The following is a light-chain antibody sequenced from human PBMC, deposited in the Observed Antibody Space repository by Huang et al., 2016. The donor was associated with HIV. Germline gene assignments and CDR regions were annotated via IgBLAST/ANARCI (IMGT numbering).Light chain of an antibody. CDR1: QAIDKY. CDR2: GAS. J-gene: IGKJ2*01. CDR3: QQSYRTPRT. Sequence: DIQMTQFPTSRSASVEDRVTITCRAGQAIDKYLNGYQQKSGRAPRLLIYGASKLQSGVPSRFSGRASGTHFSLTINSLQPDDSAIYYCQQSYRTPRTFGQGTNLEI. V-gene: IGKV1-39*01.